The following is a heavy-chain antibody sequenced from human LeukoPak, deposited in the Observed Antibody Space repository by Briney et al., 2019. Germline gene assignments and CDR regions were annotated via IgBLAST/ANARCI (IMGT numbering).Heavy chain of an antibody. CDR2: ISDSGGGT. CDR1: GFTFSSYV. Sequence: GGSLRLSCADSGFTFSSYVMNWVRQAPGKGLEWVSGISDSGGGTYYADSVKGRFTISRDNSKNTLYLQMNSLRAEDTAVYYCAKLPGRAADYWGQGTLVTVSS. V-gene: IGHV3-23*01. CDR3: AKLPGRAADY. J-gene: IGHJ4*02.